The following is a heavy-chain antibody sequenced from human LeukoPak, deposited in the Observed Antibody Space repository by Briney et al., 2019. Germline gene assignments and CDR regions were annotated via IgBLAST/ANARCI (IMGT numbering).Heavy chain of an antibody. J-gene: IGHJ6*02. CDR2: IYYSGST. Sequence: PSETLSLTCTVSGGSISSYYWSWIRQPPGKGLEWIGYIYYSGSTNYNPSLKSRATISIDTPNYQFSLKLTSVTAADTAVYYCARGGGYCSSTSCYWGYYYYYGMDVWGQGTTVTVSS. V-gene: IGHV4-59*12. CDR1: GGSISSYY. CDR3: ARGGGYCSSTSCYWGYYYYYGMDV. D-gene: IGHD2-2*01.